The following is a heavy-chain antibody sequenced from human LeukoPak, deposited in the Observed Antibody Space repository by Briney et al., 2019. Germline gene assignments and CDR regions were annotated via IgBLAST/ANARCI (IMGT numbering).Heavy chain of an antibody. CDR3: ERGGSGSSKPFVI. CDR2: LYYSGST. V-gene: IGHV4-59*01. Sequence: SETLSLTCSAPGGLIIRYYRTCIRQPPGKGLEWIGYLYYSGSTNSNPSLKSRVTMSVDTSKNQFSLKLRSVTAADTAVYDSERGGSGSSKPFVIWGQGTMVTVSS. J-gene: IGHJ3*02. D-gene: IGHD3-10*01. CDR1: GGLIIRYY.